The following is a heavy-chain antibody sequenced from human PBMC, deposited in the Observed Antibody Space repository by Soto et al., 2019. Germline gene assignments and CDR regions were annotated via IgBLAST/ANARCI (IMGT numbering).Heavy chain of an antibody. Sequence: GGSLRLSCAASGFTFSSYGMHWVRQAPGKGLEWVAVISYDGSNKYYADSVKGRFTISRDNSKNTLYLQMNSLRAEDTAVYYCATSYDFWSGYYNWGQGTLVTVSS. CDR3: ATSYDFWSGYYN. J-gene: IGHJ4*02. CDR1: GFTFSSYG. D-gene: IGHD3-3*01. CDR2: ISYDGSNK. V-gene: IGHV3-30*03.